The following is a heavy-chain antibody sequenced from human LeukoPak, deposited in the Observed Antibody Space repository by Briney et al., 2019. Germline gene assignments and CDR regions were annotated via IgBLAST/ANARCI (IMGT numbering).Heavy chain of an antibody. Sequence: SETLSLTCTVSGGSISSGDYYWSWIRQPPGKGLEWIGYIYYSGSTNYNPSLKSRVTISVDTSKNQFSLKLSSVTAADTAVYYCARDSPRGSFDYWGQGTLVTVSS. V-gene: IGHV4-61*08. J-gene: IGHJ4*02. D-gene: IGHD6-25*01. CDR3: ARDSPRGSFDY. CDR1: GGSISSGDYY. CDR2: IYYSGST.